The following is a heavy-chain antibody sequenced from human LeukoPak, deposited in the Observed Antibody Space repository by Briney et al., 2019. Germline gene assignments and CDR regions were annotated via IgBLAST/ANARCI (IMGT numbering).Heavy chain of an antibody. CDR3: ARDLHYFDSSGYYLYYFDS. CDR1: GGSINRYY. V-gene: IGHV4-59*01. Sequence: SETLSLTCTVSGGSINRYYWSWIRQPPGKGLEWIGYISYSGSTNYNPSLKSRVIISVDTSKNQFSLRLNSVAAADTAVYYCARDLHYFDSSGYYLYYFDSWGQGTLVTVSS. J-gene: IGHJ4*02. CDR2: ISYSGST. D-gene: IGHD3-22*01.